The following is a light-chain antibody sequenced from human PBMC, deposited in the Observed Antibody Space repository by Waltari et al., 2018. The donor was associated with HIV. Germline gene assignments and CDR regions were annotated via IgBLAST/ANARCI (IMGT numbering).Light chain of an antibody. CDR3: SSFTGISII. V-gene: IGLV2-18*02. CDR1: TSDVGGYNR. J-gene: IGLJ2*01. Sequence: QSALTQPPCVSGFTGQSITIPCHGTTSDVGGYNRVAWNQQTPGTAPKLLIYEVYNRPSGVPNRFSGTKSGNTASLNILGLPAEDEADSHCSSFTGISIIFGGGTKLTVL. CDR2: EVY.